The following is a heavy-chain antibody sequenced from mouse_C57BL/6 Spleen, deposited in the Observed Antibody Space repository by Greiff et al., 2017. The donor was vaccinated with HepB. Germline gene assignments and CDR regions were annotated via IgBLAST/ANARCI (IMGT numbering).Heavy chain of an antibody. CDR3: ARRDDYDLYYAMDY. Sequence: QVQLKESGPELVKPGASVKISCKASGYAFSSSWMNWVKQRPGKGLEWIGRIYPGDGDTNYNGKFKGKATLTADKSSSTAYMQLSSLTSEDSAVYFCARRDDYDLYYAMDYWGQGTSVTVSS. D-gene: IGHD2-4*01. CDR1: GYAFSSSW. CDR2: IYPGDGDT. V-gene: IGHV1-82*01. J-gene: IGHJ4*01.